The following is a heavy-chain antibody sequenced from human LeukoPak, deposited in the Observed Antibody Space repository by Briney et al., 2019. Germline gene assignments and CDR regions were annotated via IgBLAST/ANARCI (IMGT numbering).Heavy chain of an antibody. V-gene: IGHV1-2*06. CDR2: INPNSGGT. Sequence: ASVKVSCKASGYTFTGYYMHWVRQAPGQGLEWMGRINPNSGGTNYALKFQGRVTMTRDTSISTAYMELSRLRSDDTAVYYCARIEKEWLGGMDVWGQGTTVTVSS. J-gene: IGHJ6*02. CDR1: GYTFTGYY. D-gene: IGHD6-19*01. CDR3: ARIEKEWLGGMDV.